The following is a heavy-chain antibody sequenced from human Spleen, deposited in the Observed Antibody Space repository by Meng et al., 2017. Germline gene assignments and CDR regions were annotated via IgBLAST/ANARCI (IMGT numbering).Heavy chain of an antibody. CDR3: ARKPSSLSFDY. CDR1: GASISSNNW. V-gene: IGHV4-4*02. D-gene: IGHD6-13*01. Sequence: QVQLQQSGPGLVQPSGTLSLTCTVSGASISSNNWWSWVRQPPGKGLEWIGEIYHSGSTNYNPSLKSRVTISGDKSNNQFSLKLSSVTAADTAVYYCARKPSSLSFDYWGQGTLVTVSS. CDR2: IYHSGST. J-gene: IGHJ4*02.